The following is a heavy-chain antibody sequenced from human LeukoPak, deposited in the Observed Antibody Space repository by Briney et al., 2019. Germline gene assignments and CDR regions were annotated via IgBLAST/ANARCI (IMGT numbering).Heavy chain of an antibody. V-gene: IGHV4-59*11. J-gene: IGHJ4*02. CDR2: IYNSGTT. CDR1: GGSISSHF. Sequence: SETLSLTCTVSGGSISSHFWSCIRQPPGKGLEWIGNIYNSGTTNYNPSLESRVTISVDTSKNQLSLQLTSVTAADTAVYYCTKATQWLAFDYWGRGTLVTVSS. D-gene: IGHD6-19*01. CDR3: TKATQWLAFDY.